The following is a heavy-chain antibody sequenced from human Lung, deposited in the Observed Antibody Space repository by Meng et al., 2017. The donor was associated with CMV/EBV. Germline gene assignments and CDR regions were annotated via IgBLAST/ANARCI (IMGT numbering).Heavy chain of an antibody. J-gene: IGHJ4*02. Sequence: ASVKVSCKASGYTFTGYYMHWVRQAPGQGLEWMGWINPNSGGTNYAQKFQGRVTMTRDTSISTAYMELSRLRSDDTAVYYCARGSFRDGYNRPLGYWGQGKXVTVDS. CDR3: ARGSFRDGYNRPLGY. V-gene: IGHV1-2*02. D-gene: IGHD5-24*01. CDR1: GYTFTGYY. CDR2: INPNSGGT.